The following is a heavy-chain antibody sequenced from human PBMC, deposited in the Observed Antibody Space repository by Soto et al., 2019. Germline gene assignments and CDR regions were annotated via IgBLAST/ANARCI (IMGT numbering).Heavy chain of an antibody. CDR1: GYIFTNYY. CDR2: INPLPTSGST. CDR3: AIELTAAAY. D-gene: IGHD6-13*01. V-gene: IGHV1-46*01. Sequence: QVQLVQSGAEVKKPGASVKASCKESGYIFTNYYIHWVRQAPGQGLEWMAIINPLPTSGSTNYAQKFQGRVTVTRDTSTSTVYMELSSLTSEDTAIYYCAIELTAAAYWGQGTLVTVSS. J-gene: IGHJ4*02.